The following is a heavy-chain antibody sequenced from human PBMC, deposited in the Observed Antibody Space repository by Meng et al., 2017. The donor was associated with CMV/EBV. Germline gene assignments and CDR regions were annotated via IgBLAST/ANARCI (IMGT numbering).Heavy chain of an antibody. D-gene: IGHD6-19*01. CDR2: ISYDGSNK. CDR3: ARDGPAREQWLVQVWYYYGMDV. Sequence: LKISCAASGFTFSSYAMHWVRQAPGKGLEWVAVISYDGSNKYYADSVKGRFTISRDNSKNTLYLQMNSLRAEDTAVYYCARDGPAREQWLVQVWYYYGMDVWGQGTTVTVSS. V-gene: IGHV3-30-3*01. J-gene: IGHJ6*02. CDR1: GFTFSSYA.